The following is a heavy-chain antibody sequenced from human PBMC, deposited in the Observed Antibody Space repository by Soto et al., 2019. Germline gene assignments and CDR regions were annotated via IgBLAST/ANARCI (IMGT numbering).Heavy chain of an antibody. CDR1: GGSFSDYY. CDR2: IDHSGST. J-gene: IGHJ3*02. V-gene: IGHV4-34*02. Sequence: QVQLQQWGAGLLEPSETLSLTCAVSGGSFSDYYLTWIRQSPGKGLEWIGEIDHSGSTNYNPSLKSRLTISVDTSRNQFSLKLTSVTAADTAVYYCTRKRAFDIWGQGTMVTVSS. CDR3: TRKRAFDI.